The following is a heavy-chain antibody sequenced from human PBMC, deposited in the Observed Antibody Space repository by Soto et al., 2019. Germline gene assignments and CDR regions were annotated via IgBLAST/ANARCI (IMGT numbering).Heavy chain of an antibody. Sequence: QVQLVQSGAEVKKPGSSVKVSCKPSGGTFSSYAISWVRQAPGQGLEWMGGIVPFIDTTNYAQSFQGRVTINADKSTSTVHMELSGLRSEDTGVYYCARGSFSSSWRFDYWGQGTLVTVSS. V-gene: IGHV1-69*06. CDR1: GGTFSSYA. D-gene: IGHD6-13*01. CDR2: IVPFIDTT. CDR3: ARGSFSSSWRFDY. J-gene: IGHJ4*02.